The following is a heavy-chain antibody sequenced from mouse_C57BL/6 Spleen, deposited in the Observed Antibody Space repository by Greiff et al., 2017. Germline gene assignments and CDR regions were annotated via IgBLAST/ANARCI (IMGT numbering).Heavy chain of an antibody. J-gene: IGHJ1*03. CDR2: IDPETGGT. CDR3: TRYSGYWYFDV. V-gene: IGHV1-15*01. Sequence: VQLQQSGAELVRPGASVTLSCKASGYTFTDYEMHWVKQTPVHGLEWIGAIDPETGGTAYNQKFKGKAILTADKSSSTAYMELRSLTSEDSAVYYCTRYSGYWYFDVWGTGTTVTVSS. CDR1: GYTFTDYE.